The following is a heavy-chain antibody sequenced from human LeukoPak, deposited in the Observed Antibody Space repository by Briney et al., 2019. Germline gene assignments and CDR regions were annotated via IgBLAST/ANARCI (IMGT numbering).Heavy chain of an antibody. V-gene: IGHV4-30-2*01. CDR3: ARGGGGDYGRGFDY. CDR2: IYHSGST. J-gene: IGHJ4*02. D-gene: IGHD4-17*01. CDR1: GGSISSGGYS. Sequence: SETLSLTCAVSGGSISSGGYSWSWIRQPPGKGLEWIGYIYHSGSTYYNPSPKSRVTISVDRSKNQFSLKLSSVTAADTAVYYCARGGGGDYGRGFDYWGQGTLVTVSS.